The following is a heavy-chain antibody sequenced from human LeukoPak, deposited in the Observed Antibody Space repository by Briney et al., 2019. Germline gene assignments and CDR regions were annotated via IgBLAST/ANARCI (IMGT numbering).Heavy chain of an antibody. D-gene: IGHD3-22*01. CDR2: IIPILGIA. Sequence: SVKVSCKASGGTFSSYAISWVRQAPGQGLEWMGRIIPILGIANYAQKFQGRVTMTRDTSTSTVYMELSSLRSEDTAVYYCARSFDYDSSGYYYVLPGYWGQGTLVTVSS. V-gene: IGHV1-69*04. CDR1: GGTFSSYA. J-gene: IGHJ4*02. CDR3: ARSFDYDSSGYYYVLPGY.